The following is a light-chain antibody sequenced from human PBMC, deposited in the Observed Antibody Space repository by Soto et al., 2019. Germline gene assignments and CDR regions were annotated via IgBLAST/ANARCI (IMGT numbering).Light chain of an antibody. V-gene: IGKV3-15*01. Sequence: EVVMTQSPATLSVSPGERATLSCRASQSINNRYLAWYQQMPGRAPRLLIHAASSRATGIPARFSGSGSGTEFTLTISSLQSEDFAVYYCQQYNNRQTFGQGTKVDI. CDR1: QSINNRY. J-gene: IGKJ1*01. CDR3: QQYNNRQT. CDR2: AAS.